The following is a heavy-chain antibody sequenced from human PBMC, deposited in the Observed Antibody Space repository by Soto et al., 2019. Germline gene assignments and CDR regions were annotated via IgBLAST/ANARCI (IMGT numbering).Heavy chain of an antibody. CDR3: AKDLYGSETYTYYCGMDV. CDR1: GFTFSRFG. D-gene: IGHD3-10*01. Sequence: PGGSLRLSCAASGFTFSRFGMHWVRQAPGKGLEWVAVISYDGSNRFYADSVKGRFTISRDNSKNTLYLQMNSLRPEDTAVYYFAKDLYGSETYTYYCGMDVWCQGTTVTVSS. CDR2: ISYDGSNR. J-gene: IGHJ6*02. V-gene: IGHV3-30*18.